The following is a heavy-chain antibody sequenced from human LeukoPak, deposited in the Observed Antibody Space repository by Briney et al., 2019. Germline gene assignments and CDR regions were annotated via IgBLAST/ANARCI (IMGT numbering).Heavy chain of an antibody. Sequence: GGSLRLSCAASGFTFSSYAMHWVRQAPGKGLEYVSAISSNGGSTYYANSVKGRFTISRDNSKNTLYLQMGSLRAEDMAVYYCARENRHYYDYWGQGTLVTVSS. D-gene: IGHD2/OR15-2a*01. V-gene: IGHV3-64*01. CDR1: GFTFSSYA. CDR3: ARENRHYYDY. J-gene: IGHJ4*02. CDR2: ISSNGGST.